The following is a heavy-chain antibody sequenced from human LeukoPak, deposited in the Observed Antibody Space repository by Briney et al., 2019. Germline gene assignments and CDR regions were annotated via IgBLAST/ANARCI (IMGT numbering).Heavy chain of an antibody. Sequence: SETLSLTCAVYGGSFSNYYWSWIRQPPGKGLEWIGEINDSGRINYNPSLMSRVTVSVDTSKNQFSLRLTSVTATDTAVYYCARRWNYRRNYYIDVWGKGAAVSVSS. D-gene: IGHD1-7*01. CDR2: INDSGRI. CDR3: ARRWNYRRNYYIDV. V-gene: IGHV4-34*01. CDR1: GGSFSNYY. J-gene: IGHJ6*03.